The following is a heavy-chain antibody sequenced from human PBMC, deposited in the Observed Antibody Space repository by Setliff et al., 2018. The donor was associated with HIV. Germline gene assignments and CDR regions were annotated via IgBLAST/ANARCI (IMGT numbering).Heavy chain of an antibody. CDR2: IYYSGST. CDR1: GGSISGYY. D-gene: IGHD6-13*01. Sequence: PSETLSLTCTVSGGSISGYYWSWTRQPPGKGLEWIAYIYYSGSTNYNPSLKSRVTISVDTSKNQFSLKLSSVTAADTAVYYCARGARLLAGYSDRWDYYYMAVWGKGTTVTVSS. CDR3: ARGARLLAGYSDRWDYYYMAV. V-gene: IGHV4-59*12. J-gene: IGHJ6*03.